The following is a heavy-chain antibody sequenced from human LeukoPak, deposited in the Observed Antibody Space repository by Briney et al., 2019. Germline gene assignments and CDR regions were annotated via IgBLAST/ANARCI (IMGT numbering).Heavy chain of an antibody. D-gene: IGHD2-2*02. CDR1: GFTFSSYA. CDR3: GRYCSSATCYKPP. Sequence: PGGSLRLSCAASGFTFSSYAMSWVRQAPGKGLEWVSAISGSGGSTYYADSVKGRFTISRDNSKNTLYLQMNSLKTEDTALYYCGRYCSSATCYKPPWGQGTLVTVSS. CDR2: ISGSGGST. J-gene: IGHJ5*02. V-gene: IGHV3-23*01.